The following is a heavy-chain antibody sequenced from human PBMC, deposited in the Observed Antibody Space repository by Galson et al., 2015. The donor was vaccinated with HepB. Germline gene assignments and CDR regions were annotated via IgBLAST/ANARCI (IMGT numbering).Heavy chain of an antibody. V-gene: IGHV3-21*06. Sequence: SLRLSCAASGFTLISYTMNWVRQAPGKGLEWVSPISSSSSYIYYADSVKGRFTISRDNAKNSLYLQMNSLRAEDTAVYYCAREWEAVGATSFDYWGQGTLVTVSS. CDR3: AREWEAVGATSFDY. D-gene: IGHD1-26*01. CDR1: GFTLISYT. CDR2: ISSSSSYI. J-gene: IGHJ4*02.